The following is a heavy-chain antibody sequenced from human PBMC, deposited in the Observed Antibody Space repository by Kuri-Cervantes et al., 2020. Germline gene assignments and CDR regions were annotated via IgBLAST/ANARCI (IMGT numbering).Heavy chain of an antibody. CDR2: IYSGGST. J-gene: IGHJ6*02. CDR1: GFTVSSNY. Sequence: GESLKISCAASGFTVSSNYMSWVRQAPGKGLEWVSVIYSGGSTYYADSVKGRLTISRDNAKNSLYLQMNSLRAEDTAVYYCARGGMDVWGQGTTVTVSS. V-gene: IGHV3-53*01. CDR3: ARGGMDV.